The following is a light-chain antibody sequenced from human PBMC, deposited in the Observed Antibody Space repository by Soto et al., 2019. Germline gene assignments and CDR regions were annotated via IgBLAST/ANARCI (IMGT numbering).Light chain of an antibody. V-gene: IGKV3-15*01. CDR1: KRVSSN. J-gene: IGKJ5*01. CDR2: GVS. CDR3: QQYSNWPPIT. Sequence: EVVMTQSPATLSLSLGHRATRSCRASKRVSSNLAWYQKKPGQAPRLLIYGVSTRATGIPARFSGSGSGTEFTLTISSLQSADLAVYYCQQYSNWPPITFGQGTRLEIK.